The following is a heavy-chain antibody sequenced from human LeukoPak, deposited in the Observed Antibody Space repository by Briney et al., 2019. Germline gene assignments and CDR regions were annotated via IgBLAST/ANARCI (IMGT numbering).Heavy chain of an antibody. D-gene: IGHD2-2*01. CDR3: ARDFDCSSTSCPPVGYYYYGMDV. J-gene: IGHJ6*02. CDR1: GYTFTSYG. CDR2: ISAYNGNT. V-gene: IGHV1-18*01. Sequence: ASVKVSCKASGYTFTSYGISWVRQAPGQGLEWMGWISAYNGNTSYAQKLQGRVTMTTDTSTSTAYMELRSLRSDDTAVYYCARDFDCSSTSCPPVGYYYYGMDVWGQGTTVTVSS.